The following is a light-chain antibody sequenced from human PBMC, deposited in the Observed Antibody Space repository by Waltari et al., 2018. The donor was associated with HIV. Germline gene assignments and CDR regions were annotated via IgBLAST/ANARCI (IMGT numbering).Light chain of an antibody. Sequence: GESATLSCRASQTLTSTSLAWYQQRPGQAPRLLIYGVSSRATGVPDRFSGSGSGTDFSLIITRLQPEDFAMYYCQQYGRSPTAFGGGTKVEIK. CDR1: QTLTSTS. CDR3: QQYGRSPTA. J-gene: IGKJ4*01. V-gene: IGKV3-20*01. CDR2: GVS.